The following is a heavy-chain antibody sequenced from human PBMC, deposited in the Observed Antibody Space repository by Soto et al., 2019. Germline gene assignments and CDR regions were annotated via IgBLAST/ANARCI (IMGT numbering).Heavy chain of an antibody. J-gene: IGHJ6*02. CDR1: GGTFSSYA. V-gene: IGHV1-69*06. CDR3: ARAQEGAAAGTTRIYYYYGMDV. Sequence: ASVKVSCKASGGTFSSYAISWVRQAPGQGLEWMGGIIPIFGTANYAQKFQGRVTITADKSTSTAYMELSSLRSEDTAVYYCARAQEGAAAGTTRIYYYYGMDVWGQGTTVTVSS. CDR2: IIPIFGTA. D-gene: IGHD6-13*01.